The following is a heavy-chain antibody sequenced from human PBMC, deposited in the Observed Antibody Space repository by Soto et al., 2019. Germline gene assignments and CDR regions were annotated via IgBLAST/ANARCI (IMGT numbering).Heavy chain of an antibody. CDR2: ISAYNGNT. CDR1: GYIFVNYG. Sequence: GASVKVSCKASGYIFVNYGIAWVRQAPGQGLEWMGYISAYNGNTNYAKKLQGRVTMTTDTSTSTAYMELRSLRSDDTAVYYCARDNGYESDYWGQGTLVTVSS. J-gene: IGHJ4*02. V-gene: IGHV1-18*01. CDR3: ARDNGYESDY. D-gene: IGHD5-12*01.